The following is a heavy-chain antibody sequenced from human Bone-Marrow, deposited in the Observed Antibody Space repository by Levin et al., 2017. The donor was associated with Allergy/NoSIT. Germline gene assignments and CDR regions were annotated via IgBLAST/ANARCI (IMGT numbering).Heavy chain of an antibody. V-gene: IGHV1-18*01. CDR3: ARDMRELNWFDS. CDR2: INGYNGDT. J-gene: IGHJ5*01. D-gene: IGHD1-7*01. Sequence: GESLKISCTTSGYTFTSYGISWVRQAPGQGLEWMGWINGYNGDTYYAQNVQDRVTLTTDRSTKTAYMELRSLRFDDTAVYYCARDMRELNWFDSWGQGTLVTVSS. CDR1: GYTFTSYG.